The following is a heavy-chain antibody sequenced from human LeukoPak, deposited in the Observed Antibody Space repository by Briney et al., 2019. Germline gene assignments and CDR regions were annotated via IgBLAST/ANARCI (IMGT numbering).Heavy chain of an antibody. J-gene: IGHJ6*03. CDR3: ARFSSGYGSVLNYYYYYMDV. Sequence: GGSLRLSCAASGFTFSTYAMSWVRQAPGQGLEWVSSISGDGGSTYYAESVKGRFTISRDNSKNTLYLQMNSLRAEDTAVYYCARFSSGYGSVLNYYYYYMDVWGKGTTVTVSS. D-gene: IGHD5-12*01. CDR2: ISGDGGST. CDR1: GFTFSTYA. V-gene: IGHV3-23*01.